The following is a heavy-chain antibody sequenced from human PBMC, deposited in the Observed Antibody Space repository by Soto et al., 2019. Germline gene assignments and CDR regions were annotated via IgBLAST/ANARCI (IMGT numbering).Heavy chain of an antibody. Sequence: QVQLVESGGGVVQPGTSLRVSCVGSGFTFRSYVIHWVRQAPGKGLEWVALTSYDGSDKYYDDSVRGRFTISRDNSRNTADLQMDSLRLEDTALYSCARWGTTGGLDVWGQGTLVSVSS. CDR2: TSYDGSDK. D-gene: IGHD3-16*01. V-gene: IGHV3-30*19. J-gene: IGHJ1*01. CDR1: GFTFRSYV. CDR3: ARWGTTGGLDV.